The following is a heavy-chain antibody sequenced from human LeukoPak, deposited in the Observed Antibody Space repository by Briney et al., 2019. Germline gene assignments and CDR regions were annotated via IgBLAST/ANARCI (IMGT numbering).Heavy chain of an antibody. D-gene: IGHD3-10*01. CDR3: AREISAGSGRTFDY. CDR1: GGSISSYY. V-gene: IGHV4-59*12. Sequence: SETLSLTCTVSGGSISSYYWSWIRQPPGKGLEWIGYIYHSGSTNYNPSLKSRVTISVDTSKNQFSLKLSSVTAADTAVYYCAREISAGSGRTFDYWGQGTLVTVSS. J-gene: IGHJ4*02. CDR2: IYHSGST.